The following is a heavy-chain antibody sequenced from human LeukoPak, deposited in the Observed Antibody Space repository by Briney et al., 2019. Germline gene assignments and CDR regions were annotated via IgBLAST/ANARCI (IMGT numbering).Heavy chain of an antibody. Sequence: GGSLRLSCAASGFTFDDYAMGWVHQAPGKGLEWVGFIRSKTYGGTPEYGASVKGRFTISRDGSRGIVYLQMNSLKMEDTAVYYCARDGTVYSSSWYGNWGQGTLVTVSS. J-gene: IGHJ4*02. V-gene: IGHV3-49*04. D-gene: IGHD2-2*01. CDR3: ARDGTVYSSSWYGN. CDR2: IRSKTYGGTP. CDR1: GFTFDDYA.